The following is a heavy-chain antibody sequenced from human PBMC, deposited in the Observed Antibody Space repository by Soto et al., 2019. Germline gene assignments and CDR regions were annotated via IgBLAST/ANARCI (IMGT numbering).Heavy chain of an antibody. D-gene: IGHD3-10*01. CDR2: LSYAGDT. V-gene: IGHV3-13*01. CDR3: AKGPRSASGYYYMDV. CDR1: GFTFSTDD. Sequence: GGFLRLSCAASGFTFSTDDMHWVRPATVKGLEWVAALSYAGDTYYPGSVKGRFTVSREGAKNSLYLQMNSLTAGDTAVYYCAKGPRSASGYYYMDVWGKGTTVTVS. J-gene: IGHJ6*03.